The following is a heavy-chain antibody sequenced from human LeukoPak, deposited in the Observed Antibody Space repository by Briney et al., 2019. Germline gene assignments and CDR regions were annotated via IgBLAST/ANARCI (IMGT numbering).Heavy chain of an antibody. J-gene: IGHJ4*02. CDR2: IIPILGIA. D-gene: IGHD3-10*01. CDR3: ASSNGMVRGVKDY. Sequence: GASVKVSCKASGGTFSSYTISWVRQAPGQGLEWMGRIIPILGIANYAQKFQGRVTITADKSTSTAYMELSSLRSEDTAVYCCASSNGMVRGVKDYWGQGTLVTVSS. V-gene: IGHV1-69*02. CDR1: GGTFSSYT.